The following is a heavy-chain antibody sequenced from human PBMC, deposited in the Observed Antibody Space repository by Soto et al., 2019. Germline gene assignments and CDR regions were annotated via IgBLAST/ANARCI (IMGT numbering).Heavy chain of an antibody. V-gene: IGHV1-69*01. CDR2: IIPMFGTP. CDR3: ARDSTAIVITSFDY. CDR1: GGTFREYA. J-gene: IGHJ4*02. Sequence: QVQLVQSGAEVKKPGSSVKVPCKVSGGTFREYAISWVRQAPGQGLEWMGGIIPMFGTPHNAQKFQGRVTITANESTSTASMELSSLTSEDTAVYYCARDSTAIVITSFDYWGQGNLVNVSS. D-gene: IGHD5-18*01.